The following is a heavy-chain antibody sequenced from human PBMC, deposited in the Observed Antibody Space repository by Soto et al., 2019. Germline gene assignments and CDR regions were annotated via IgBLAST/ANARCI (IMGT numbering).Heavy chain of an antibody. Sequence: SETLSLTCTVSGGSISSYYWSWIRQPPGKGLEWIGYIYYSGSTNYNPSLKSRVTISVDTSKNQFSLKLSSVTAADTAVYYCARGPTVAASGGYYYYGMDVWGQGTTVTVS. D-gene: IGHD4-17*01. CDR2: IYYSGST. CDR3: ARGPTVAASGGYYYYGMDV. V-gene: IGHV4-59*01. CDR1: GGSISSYY. J-gene: IGHJ6*02.